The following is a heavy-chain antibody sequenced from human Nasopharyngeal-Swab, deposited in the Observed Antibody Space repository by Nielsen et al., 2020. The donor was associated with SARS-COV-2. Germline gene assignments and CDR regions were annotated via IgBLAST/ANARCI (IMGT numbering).Heavy chain of an antibody. CDR3: ARLPGDV. V-gene: IGHV3-66*04. Sequence: GESLKISCAASGFTVSSNYMSWVRPAPGKGLEWVSVIYGDGSTYYADSVKGRFTISRDNSKNTLYFQMNSLRDEDTAVYYCARLPGDVWGQGTTVIVSS. J-gene: IGHJ6*02. CDR1: GFTVSSNY. CDR2: IYGDGST.